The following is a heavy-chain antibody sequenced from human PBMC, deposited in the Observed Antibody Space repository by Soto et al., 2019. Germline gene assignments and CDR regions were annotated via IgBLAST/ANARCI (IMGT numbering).Heavy chain of an antibody. Sequence: PSETLSLTCTVSGGSISSGGYYWSWIRQHPGKGLEWIGYIYYSGSTYYNPSLKSRVTISVDTSKNQFSLKLSSVTAADTAVYYCARGDYGDYRPNWFDPWGQGTLVTVSS. CDR2: IYYSGST. CDR1: GGSISSGGYY. D-gene: IGHD4-17*01. V-gene: IGHV4-31*03. CDR3: ARGDYGDYRPNWFDP. J-gene: IGHJ5*02.